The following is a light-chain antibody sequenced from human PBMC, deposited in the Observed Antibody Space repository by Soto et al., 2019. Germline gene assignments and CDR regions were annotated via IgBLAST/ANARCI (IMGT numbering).Light chain of an antibody. Sequence: DMQMTQSPSSVSASVGDRVTITCRARQDISHWLAWYQQKPGKAPKLLIYSASTLQSGVPSRFSGSGSGTDFTLTISSLQPEDFATYYCQQANFFPLLTFGGGTKVVIK. CDR3: QQANFFPLLT. CDR1: QDISHW. J-gene: IGKJ4*01. CDR2: SAS. V-gene: IGKV1D-12*01.